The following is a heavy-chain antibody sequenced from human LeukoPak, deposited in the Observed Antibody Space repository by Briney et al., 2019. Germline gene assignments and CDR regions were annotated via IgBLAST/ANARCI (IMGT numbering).Heavy chain of an antibody. V-gene: IGHV3-15*01. J-gene: IGHJ4*02. D-gene: IGHD3-3*01. CDR2: IKDKSDGGTT. CDR1: GFTFSNAW. Sequence: GGSLRLSCGASGFTFSNAWMNWVRQAPGKGLEWVGRIKDKSDGGTTDYAAPVKGRFSISRDDSKNTLYLQMNSLKTEDTAVYYCATADGGYDFWRADYFDYWGQGTLVTVSS. CDR3: ATADGGYDFWRADYFDY.